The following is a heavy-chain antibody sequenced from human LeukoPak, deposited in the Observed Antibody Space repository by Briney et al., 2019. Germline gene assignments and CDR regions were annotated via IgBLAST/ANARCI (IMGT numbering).Heavy chain of an antibody. CDR1: GGSFSGYY. J-gene: IGHJ4*02. V-gene: IGHV4-34*01. D-gene: IGHD3-10*01. CDR2: INHSGST. CDR3: ARSTRSGGYYGSRGKQRYYFDY. Sequence: SETLSLTCAVYGGSFSGYYWSWIRQPPGKGLEWIGEINHSGSTNYNPSLKSRVTISVDTSKNQFSLKLSSVTAADTAVYYCARSTRSGGYYGSRGKQRYYFDYWGQGTLVTVSS.